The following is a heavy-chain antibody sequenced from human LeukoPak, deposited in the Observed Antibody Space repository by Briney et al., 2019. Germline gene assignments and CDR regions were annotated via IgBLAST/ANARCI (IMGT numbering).Heavy chain of an antibody. CDR3: ARVERYSSGPYFDY. J-gene: IGHJ4*02. Sequence: KAGESLRLSCAASGFTFSSYWMSWVRQAPGKGLEWVSVIYSGGSTYYADSVKGRFTISRDNSKNTLYLQMNSLRAEDTAVYYCARVERYSSGPYFDYWGQGTLVTVSS. CDR1: GFTFSSYW. CDR2: IYSGGST. D-gene: IGHD6-19*01. V-gene: IGHV3-66*01.